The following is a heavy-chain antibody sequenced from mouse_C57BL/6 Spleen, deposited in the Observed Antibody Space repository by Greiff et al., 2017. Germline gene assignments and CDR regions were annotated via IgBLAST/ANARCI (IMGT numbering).Heavy chain of an antibody. J-gene: IGHJ2*02. V-gene: IGHV1-82*01. CDR3: ARWDDYGRSYSYFNY. Sequence: QVQLPQSGPELVKPGASVKISCKASVYAFSSSWLNWVKQRTGKGFEWTGRSYLGDVDTNYYGKFKGKATLTADKSSSTAYMQISSLTSEDSAIYSCARWDDYGRSYSYFNYRSQGTSLKDSS. CDR2: SYLGDVDT. CDR1: VYAFSSSW. D-gene: IGHD1-1*01.